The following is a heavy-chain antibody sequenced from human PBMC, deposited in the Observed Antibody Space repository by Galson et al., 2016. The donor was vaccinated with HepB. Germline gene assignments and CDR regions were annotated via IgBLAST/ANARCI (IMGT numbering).Heavy chain of an antibody. J-gene: IGHJ5*02. Sequence: SLRLSCAASGFTFSDAWMNWVRQAPGKGLEWVGRIKRKTDGGTTDYAAPVEGRFTISRDDSKNTLYLQMNNLKNEDTAVYYCTTYYGNILTAYRWFDPWAREPWSPCPQ. CDR2: IKRKTDGGTT. CDR1: GFTFSDAW. D-gene: IGHD3-9*01. CDR3: TTYYGNILTAYRWFDP. V-gene: IGHV3-15*01.